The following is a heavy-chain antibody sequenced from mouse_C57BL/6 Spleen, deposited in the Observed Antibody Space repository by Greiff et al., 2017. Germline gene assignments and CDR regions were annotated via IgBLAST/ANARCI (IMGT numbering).Heavy chain of an antibody. J-gene: IGHJ4*01. D-gene: IGHD2-2*01. CDR2: IWSDGST. CDR1: GFSLTSYG. CDR3: ARHRGGYDVMDY. Sequence: VKLMESGPGLVAPSQSLSITCTVSGFSLTSYGVHWVRQPPGKGLEWLVVIWSDGSTTYNSALKSRLSISKDNSKSQVFLKMNSLQTDDTAMYYCARHRGGYDVMDYWGQGTSVTVSS. V-gene: IGHV2-6-1*01.